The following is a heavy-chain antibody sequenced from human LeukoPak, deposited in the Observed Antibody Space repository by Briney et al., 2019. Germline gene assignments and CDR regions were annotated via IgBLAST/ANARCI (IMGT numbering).Heavy chain of an antibody. CDR2: ISGSGGST. CDR1: GFTFSSYA. V-gene: IGHV3-23*01. J-gene: IGHJ4*02. D-gene: IGHD3-16*01. Sequence: PGGSLRLSCAASGFTFSSYAMSWVRQAPGKGLEWVSAISGSGGSTYYADSVKGRFTISRDNSKNTLYLQMNSLRAEDTAVYYCAKDETYYDYVWGSCHKYYFDYWGQGTLVTVSS. CDR3: AKDETYYDYVWGSCHKYYFDY.